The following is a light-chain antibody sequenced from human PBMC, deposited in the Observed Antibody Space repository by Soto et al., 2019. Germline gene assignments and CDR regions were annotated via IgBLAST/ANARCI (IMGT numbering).Light chain of an antibody. J-gene: IGKJ2*01. V-gene: IGKV3-11*01. CDR1: QSFTSY. Sequence: EIVLTQSPATLSLSPGERATLSCRASQSFTSYLAWYQQKPGQAPRLLIYDASNRATGIPARFSGSGSGTDFTLTISSLEPEDFAVYYCQQRSNWPPKYTFGQGTKLGIK. CDR2: DAS. CDR3: QQRSNWPPKYT.